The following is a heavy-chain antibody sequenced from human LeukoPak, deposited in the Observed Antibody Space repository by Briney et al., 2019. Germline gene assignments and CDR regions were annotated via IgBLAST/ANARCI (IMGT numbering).Heavy chain of an antibody. CDR1: GFTFSSYW. D-gene: IGHD1-14*01. CDR3: VRDRKNYYFDY. Sequence: AGGSLRLSCAASGFTFSSYWMHWVRHAPGKGLVWVSRINSDGSSTSYADSVKGRFTICRDNAKTTLYMQMNSLRAEDTAVYYCVRDRKNYYFDYGGQGTRVTVSS. V-gene: IGHV3-74*01. J-gene: IGHJ4*02. CDR2: INSDGSST.